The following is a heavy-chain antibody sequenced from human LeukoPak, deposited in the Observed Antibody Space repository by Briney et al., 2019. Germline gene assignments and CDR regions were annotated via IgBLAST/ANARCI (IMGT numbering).Heavy chain of an antibody. Sequence: ASVKVSCKASGYTLTSYDINWVRQATGQGLEWMGWMNPNSGNTGYAQKFQGRVTMTRNTSISTAYMELSSLRSEDTAVYYCARPTGTTYAFDIWGQGTMVTVSS. CDR2: MNPNSGNT. V-gene: IGHV1-8*01. CDR3: ARPTGTTYAFDI. J-gene: IGHJ3*02. D-gene: IGHD1-1*01. CDR1: GYTLTSYD.